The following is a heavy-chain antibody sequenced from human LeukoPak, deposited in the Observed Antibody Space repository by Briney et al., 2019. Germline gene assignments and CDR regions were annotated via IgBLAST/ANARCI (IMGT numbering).Heavy chain of an antibody. V-gene: IGHV3-23*01. J-gene: IGHJ1*01. CDR2: ISSSGADT. Sequence: GGSLRLSCAASGFTFSTYAMTWVRQVPGKGPEWVSAISSSGADTHYADSVKGRFAISRDNFKNTLYLQMNSLRAEDTAVYYCSKRGSDSPSCFQHWGQGTLVTVSS. CDR1: GFTFSTYA. D-gene: IGHD2-21*02. CDR3: SKRGSDSPSCFQH.